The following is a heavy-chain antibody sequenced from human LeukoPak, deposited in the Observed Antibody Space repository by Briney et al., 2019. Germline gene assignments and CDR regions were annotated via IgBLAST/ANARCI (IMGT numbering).Heavy chain of an antibody. J-gene: IGHJ6*02. Sequence: SETLPLTCAVYGGSFSGYYWSWIRQPPGKGLEWIGEINHSGSTNYNPSLKSRVTISVDTSKNQFSLKLSSVTAADTAVYYCARGKDSSGYYYYYYYYYGMDVWGQGTTVTVSS. CDR3: ARGKDSSGYYYYYYYYYGMDV. D-gene: IGHD3-22*01. V-gene: IGHV4-34*01. CDR1: GGSFSGYY. CDR2: INHSGST.